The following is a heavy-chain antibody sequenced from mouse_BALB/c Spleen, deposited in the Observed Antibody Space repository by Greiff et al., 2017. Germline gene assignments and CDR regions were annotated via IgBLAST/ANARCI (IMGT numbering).Heavy chain of an antibody. CDR3: ASSRAVGFAY. Sequence: VEPGGGLVKPGGSLKLSCAASGFTFSSYAMSWVRQSPEKRLEWVAEFSSGGSFTYYLDTVTGRFTITRDKAKNTLYLEMSSLRSEDTAMYYCASSRAVGFAYWGQGTLVSVSA. V-gene: IGHV5-9-4*01. CDR2: FSSGGSFT. CDR1: GFTFSSYA. J-gene: IGHJ3*01.